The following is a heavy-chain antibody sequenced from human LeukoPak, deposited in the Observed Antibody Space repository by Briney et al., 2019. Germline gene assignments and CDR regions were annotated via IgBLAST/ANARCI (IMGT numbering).Heavy chain of an antibody. J-gene: IGHJ4*02. D-gene: IGHD6-19*01. CDR3: ARDRKASGWYYFDY. CDR1: GFTFSSYR. CDR2: IKQDGSEK. Sequence: GGSLRLSCAASGFTFSSYRMSSVRHAPGKGLERVANIKQDGSEKYYVDSVKGRFTISRDNAKNSLYLQMNSLRAEDTAVCYCARDRKASGWYYFDYWGQGTLVTVSS. V-gene: IGHV3-7*01.